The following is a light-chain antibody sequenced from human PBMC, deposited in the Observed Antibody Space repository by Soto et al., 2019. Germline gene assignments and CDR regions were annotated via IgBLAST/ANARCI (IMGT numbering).Light chain of an antibody. Sequence: QSVLTQPPSVSGAPGQRVTISCTGSSSNIGAGYDVHWYLQLPGTAPKLLIYDNSNRPSGVPDRFSGSKSGTSASLAITGLQAEDEADYYCQSYDRSLSGSIVFGTGTKLTVL. CDR1: SSNIGAGYD. J-gene: IGLJ1*01. CDR3: QSYDRSLSGSIV. CDR2: DNS. V-gene: IGLV1-40*01.